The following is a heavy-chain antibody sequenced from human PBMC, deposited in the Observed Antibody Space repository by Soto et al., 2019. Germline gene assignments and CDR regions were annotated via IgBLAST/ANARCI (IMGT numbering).Heavy chain of an antibody. CDR1: GFTLSSYS. Sequence: GGSLRLSCAASGFTLSSYSMNWVRQAPGKGLEWVSSISSSSSYIYYADSVKGRFTISRDNAKNSLYLQMNSLRAEDTAVYYCARGPNSSSWYLYFDYWGQGTLVTVSS. CDR3: ARGPNSSSWYLYFDY. D-gene: IGHD6-13*01. J-gene: IGHJ4*02. V-gene: IGHV3-21*01. CDR2: ISSSSSYI.